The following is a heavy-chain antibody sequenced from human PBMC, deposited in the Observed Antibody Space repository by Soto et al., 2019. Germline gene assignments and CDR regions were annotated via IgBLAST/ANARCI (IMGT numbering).Heavy chain of an antibody. CDR1: GGTFSSYA. V-gene: IGHV1-69*12. D-gene: IGHD3-3*01. J-gene: IGHJ6*02. CDR2: IIPIFGTA. Sequence: QVQLVQSGAEVKKPGSSVKVSCKASGGTFSSYAISWVRQAPGQGLEWMGGIIPIFGTANYAQKFQGRVTITADESTSTAYMELSSLRSEDTAVYYCARADYDFWSGYPAWSNYGMDVWGQGTTVTVSS. CDR3: ARADYDFWSGYPAWSNYGMDV.